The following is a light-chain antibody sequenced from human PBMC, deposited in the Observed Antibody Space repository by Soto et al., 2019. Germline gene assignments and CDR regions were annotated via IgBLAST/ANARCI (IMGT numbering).Light chain of an antibody. CDR2: GAS. V-gene: IGKV3-20*01. Sequence: EIALTTSPGTLSLSPQERAPLSCSASHNVSSSFLAWIQQKPGLAPRLLLYGASSRATGIPDRFSGSGCGTDFTLTISIRGPEDFAVYDYQRFGSASSITFGQGTRVDI. CDR1: HNVSSSF. CDR3: QRFGSASSIT. J-gene: IGKJ5*01.